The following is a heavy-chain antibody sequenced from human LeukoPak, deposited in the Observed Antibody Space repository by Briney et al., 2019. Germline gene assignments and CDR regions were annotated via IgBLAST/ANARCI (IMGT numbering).Heavy chain of an antibody. CDR3: ARGDVVVPAAP. CDR1: GYTFTSYG. V-gene: IGHV1-2*02. CDR2: INPNSGGT. Sequence: ASVKVSCKASGYTFTSYGISWVRQAPGQGLEWMGWINPNSGGTNYAQKFQGRVTMTRDTSISTAYMELSRLRSDDTAVYYCARGDVVVPAAPWGQGTLVTVSS. J-gene: IGHJ4*02. D-gene: IGHD2-2*01.